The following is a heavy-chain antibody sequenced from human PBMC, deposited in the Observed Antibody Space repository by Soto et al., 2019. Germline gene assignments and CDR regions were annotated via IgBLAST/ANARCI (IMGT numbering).Heavy chain of an antibody. D-gene: IGHD2-15*01. CDR2: ISGSGGST. CDR3: AKGYCSGGSCFYFDY. Sequence: EVQLLESGGGLVQHGGSLRLSCAASGFTFSSYAMSWVRQAPGKGLEWVSAISGSGGSTYYADSVKGRLTISRDNSKNTLYLQMNSLRAEDTAVYYCAKGYCSGGSCFYFDYWGQGTLVTVSS. J-gene: IGHJ4*02. CDR1: GFTFSSYA. V-gene: IGHV3-23*01.